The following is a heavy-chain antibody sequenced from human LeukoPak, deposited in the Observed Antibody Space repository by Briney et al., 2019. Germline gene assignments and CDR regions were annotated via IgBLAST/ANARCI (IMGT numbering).Heavy chain of an antibody. CDR2: IYPGDSDT. CDR1: GFRFTSYW. Sequence: GESLKISCKGSGFRFTSYWIGWVRQMPGKGLEWMGVIYPGDSDTRYSPSFQGQVTISVDKSINTAYLQWSSLKASDTAIYYCARQGLRYLDWSVDSWGQGTLVTVSS. V-gene: IGHV5-51*01. J-gene: IGHJ4*02. CDR3: ARQGLRYLDWSVDS. D-gene: IGHD3-3*01.